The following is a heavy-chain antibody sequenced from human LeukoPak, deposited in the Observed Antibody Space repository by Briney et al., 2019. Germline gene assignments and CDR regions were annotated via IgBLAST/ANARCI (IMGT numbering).Heavy chain of an antibody. D-gene: IGHD3-22*01. CDR2: ISWNSGSI. V-gene: IGHV3-9*01. Sequence: GRSLRLSCAASGFTFDDHAMHWVRQAPGKGLEWVSGISWNSGSIGYADSVKGRFTISRDNAKNSLYLQMNSLRAEDTALYYCAKDTVEYYYDSSGYYPAPTNGMDVWGQGTTVTVSS. CDR3: AKDTVEYYYDSSGYYPAPTNGMDV. J-gene: IGHJ6*02. CDR1: GFTFDDHA.